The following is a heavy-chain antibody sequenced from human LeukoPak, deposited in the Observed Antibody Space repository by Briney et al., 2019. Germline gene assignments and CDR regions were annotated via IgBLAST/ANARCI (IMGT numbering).Heavy chain of an antibody. CDR2: IYYTGST. V-gene: IGHV4-59*08. D-gene: IGHD1-1*01. CDR3: ATGSPLPLDY. J-gene: IGHJ4*02. CDR1: TGSISSYY. Sequence: PSETLSLTCTVSTGSISSYYWSWIRQPPGKALEWIGYIYYTGSTYYNPSLKSRVTISVDTSKNQFSLKLSSVTAADTAVYYCATGSPLPLDYWGQGTLVTVSS.